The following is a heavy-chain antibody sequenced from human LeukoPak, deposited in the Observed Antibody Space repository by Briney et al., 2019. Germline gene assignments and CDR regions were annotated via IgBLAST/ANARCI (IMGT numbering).Heavy chain of an antibody. Sequence: PGGSLRLSCAVSGFTFSSYSMNWVRQAPGKGLEWVSYISSSSSTIYYADSVKGRFTISRDNAKNSLYLQMNSLRDEDTAVYYCARGITGGRTGFDYWGQGTLVTVSS. CDR2: ISSSSSTI. D-gene: IGHD7-27*01. V-gene: IGHV3-48*02. CDR3: ARGITGGRTGFDY. J-gene: IGHJ4*02. CDR1: GFTFSSYS.